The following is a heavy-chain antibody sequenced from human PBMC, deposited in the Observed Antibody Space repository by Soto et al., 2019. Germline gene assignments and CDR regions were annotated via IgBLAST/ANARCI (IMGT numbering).Heavy chain of an antibody. Sequence: GGSLRLSCAASGFTFSSYSMNWVRQAPGKGLEWVSYISSSSSTIYYADSVKGRFTISRDNAKNSLYLQMNSLRAEDTAVYYCARDPGITILRDNWFDPWGQGTLVTVSS. CDR1: GFTFSSYS. CDR2: ISSSSSTI. CDR3: ARDPGITILRDNWFDP. V-gene: IGHV3-48*01. D-gene: IGHD3-3*01. J-gene: IGHJ5*02.